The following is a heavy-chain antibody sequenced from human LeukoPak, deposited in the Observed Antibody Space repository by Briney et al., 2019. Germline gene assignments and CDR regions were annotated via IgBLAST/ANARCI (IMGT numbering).Heavy chain of an antibody. Sequence: PGVSLTLPCTPSGLTFSEYYMLCMRESRGKGRVGVSYISRSSGHTNYADTVKGRFTISRDKAKNSLYLQMNSLRVEDTDVYYCARDRIDTGGIDYWGQGTLATVSS. CDR1: GLTFSEYY. V-gene: IGHV3-11*05. CDR3: ARDRIDTGGIDY. J-gene: IGHJ4*02. CDR2: ISRSSGHT. D-gene: IGHD1-14*01.